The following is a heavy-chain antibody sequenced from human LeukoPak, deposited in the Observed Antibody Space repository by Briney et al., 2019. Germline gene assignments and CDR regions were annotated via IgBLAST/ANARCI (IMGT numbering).Heavy chain of an antibody. CDR1: GFTFSSYA. J-gene: IGHJ4*02. Sequence: GSLRLSCAASGFTFSSYAMHWVRQAPGKGLEYVSAISSNGGSTYYANSVKGRFTISRDNSKNTLYLQMGSLRAEDMAVYYCARDYMPQDDYWGQGTLVTVSS. V-gene: IGHV3-64*01. CDR3: ARDYMPQDDY. CDR2: ISSNGGST. D-gene: IGHD2-2*01.